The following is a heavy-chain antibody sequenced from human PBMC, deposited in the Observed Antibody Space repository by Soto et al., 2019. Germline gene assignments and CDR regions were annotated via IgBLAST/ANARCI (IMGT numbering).Heavy chain of an antibody. D-gene: IGHD2-15*01. V-gene: IGHV3-53*01. CDR3: AREGDCSGGSCYTDY. Sequence: PGGSLKPAFAAPGFPVVAGTLSWVRRAPGKGLEWVSVIYSGDSTYYAASVRGRFTISRDNSKNTLYLQMNSLRAEDTAVYYCAREGDCSGGSCYTDYWGQGTLVTVSS. CDR1: GFPVVAGT. CDR2: IYSGDST. J-gene: IGHJ4*02.